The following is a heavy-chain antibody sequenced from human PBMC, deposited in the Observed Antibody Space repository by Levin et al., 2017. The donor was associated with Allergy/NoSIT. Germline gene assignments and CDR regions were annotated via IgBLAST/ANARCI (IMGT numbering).Heavy chain of an antibody. V-gene: IGHV4-59*01. D-gene: IGHD3-16*02. CDR2: MYYSGNT. Sequence: SETLSLTCTVSGGSISSYYWSWIRQPPGKGLEWIGCMYYSGNTKYNPSLKSRVTISLDTSKNQFSLKLSSVTAAVTAVYYCERDRVILGDTNYYYGMDVWGQGTTVTVSS. CDR3: ERDRVILGDTNYYYGMDV. CDR1: GGSISSYY. J-gene: IGHJ6*02.